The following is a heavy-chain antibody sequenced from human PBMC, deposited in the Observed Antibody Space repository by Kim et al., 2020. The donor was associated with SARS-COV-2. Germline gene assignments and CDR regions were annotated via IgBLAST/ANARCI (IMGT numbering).Heavy chain of an antibody. CDR1: GGSISSYY. V-gene: IGHV4-59*08. CDR3: ARRTRQWLVLGGYYYYYMDV. J-gene: IGHJ6*03. D-gene: IGHD6-19*01. Sequence: SETLSLTCTVSGGSISSYYWSWIRQPPGKGLEWIGYIYYSGSTNYNPSLKSRVTISVDTSKNQFSLKLSSVTAADTAVYYCARRTRQWLVLGGYYYYYMDVWGKGTTVTVSS. CDR2: IYYSGST.